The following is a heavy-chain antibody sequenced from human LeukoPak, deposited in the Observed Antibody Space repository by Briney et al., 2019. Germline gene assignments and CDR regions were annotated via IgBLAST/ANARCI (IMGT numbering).Heavy chain of an antibody. D-gene: IGHD2-2*01. CDR2: IWYVGSNK. V-gene: IGHV3-33*01. CDR1: GFTFSSYG. CDR3: ARDHWDIVVVPAAHNWFDP. Sequence: PGRSLRLSCAASGFTFSSYGMHWVRQAPGKGLEWVAVIWYVGSNKYYADSVKGRFTISRDNSKNTLYLQMNSLRAEDTAVYYCARDHWDIVVVPAAHNWFDPWGQGTLVTVSS. J-gene: IGHJ5*02.